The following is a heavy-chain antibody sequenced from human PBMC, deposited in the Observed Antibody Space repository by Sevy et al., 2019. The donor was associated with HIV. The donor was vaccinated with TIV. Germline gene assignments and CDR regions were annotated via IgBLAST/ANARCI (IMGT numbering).Heavy chain of an antibody. D-gene: IGHD6-25*01. CDR3: AREPNADGYNAFDY. CDR1: GYTFTSHG. CDR2: ISNYNGNT. Sequence: ASVKVSCKASGYTFTSHGINWVRQAPGQGLEWMGWISNYNGNTNYAQKFQGRLTLTTDTTTSTASLELWSLRSDETAVYYCAREPNADGYNAFDYWGQGTLVTVSS. V-gene: IGHV1-18*04. J-gene: IGHJ4*02.